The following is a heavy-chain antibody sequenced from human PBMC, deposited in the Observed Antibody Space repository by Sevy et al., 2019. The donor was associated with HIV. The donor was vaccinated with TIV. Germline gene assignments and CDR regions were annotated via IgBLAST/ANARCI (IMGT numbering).Heavy chain of an antibody. J-gene: IGHJ6*03. CDR1: GGSISSGSYY. Sequence: SETLSLTCTVSGGSISSGSYYWSWIRQPARKGLEWIGRIYTSGSTNYNPSLKSRVTISVDTSKNQFSLKLSSVTAADTAVYYCARGKGYYYGSGSYYPSGYMDVWGKGTTVTVSS. V-gene: IGHV4-61*02. CDR2: IYTSGST. D-gene: IGHD3-10*01. CDR3: ARGKGYYYGSGSYYPSGYMDV.